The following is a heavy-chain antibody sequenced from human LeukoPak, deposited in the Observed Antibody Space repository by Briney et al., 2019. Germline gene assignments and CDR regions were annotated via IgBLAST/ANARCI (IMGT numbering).Heavy chain of an antibody. CDR3: ARSIVFSYYYYYGMDV. Sequence: SETLSLTRTVSGGSISSSSYYWGWIRQPPGKGLEWIGSIYYSGSTYYNPSLKSRVTISVDTSKNQFSLKLSSVTAADTAVHYCARSIVFSYYYYYGMDVWGQGTTVTVSS. CDR2: IYYSGST. CDR1: GGSISSSSYY. D-gene: IGHD2-15*01. V-gene: IGHV4-39*07. J-gene: IGHJ6*02.